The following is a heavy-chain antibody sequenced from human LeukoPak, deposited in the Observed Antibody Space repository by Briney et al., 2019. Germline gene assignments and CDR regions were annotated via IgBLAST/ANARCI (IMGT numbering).Heavy chain of an antibody. V-gene: IGHV4-39*01. CDR2: IYYSGST. CDR3: ARQGDPRGSGFSSFDY. Sequence: SETLSLTCSVSGGSISSGEYYWSWIRQPPGKGLEWIGSIYYSGSTYYNPSLKSRVTISVDTSKSQFSLKLSSVTAADTAVYYCARQGDPRGSGFSSFDYWGQGTLVTVSS. D-gene: IGHD1-26*01. CDR1: GGSISSGEYY. J-gene: IGHJ4*02.